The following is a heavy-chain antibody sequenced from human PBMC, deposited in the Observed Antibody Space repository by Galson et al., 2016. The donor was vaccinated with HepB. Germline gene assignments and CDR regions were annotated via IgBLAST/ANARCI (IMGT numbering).Heavy chain of an antibody. Sequence: SVKVSCKASGGTFITYAVSWVRQAPGQGLEWMGGLVPMFDIVKYAEKFPGRVTLTADKSTSTAYMELSSLRSHDTAVYYCATKPRYCSGENCYYYGMDVWGQGTTVTVSS. CDR2: LVPMFDIV. D-gene: IGHD2-15*01. J-gene: IGHJ6*02. CDR1: GGTFITYA. CDR3: ATKPRYCSGENCYYYGMDV. V-gene: IGHV1-69*10.